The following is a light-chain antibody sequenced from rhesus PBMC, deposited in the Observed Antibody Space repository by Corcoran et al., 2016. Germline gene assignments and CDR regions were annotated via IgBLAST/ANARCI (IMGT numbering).Light chain of an antibody. CDR1: NSDIGGYNY. J-gene: IGLJ1*01. V-gene: IGLV2-32*01. Sequence: QAALTQPRSVSGSPGQSVTISCTGTNSDIGGYNYVSWYQQHPGTAPRLMIYEISKRPSGVSDRFSASKSGNTASLTISGLQAEDEADYYCCSYAGSYSFIFGVGTRLTVL. CDR2: EIS. CDR3: CSYAGSYSFI.